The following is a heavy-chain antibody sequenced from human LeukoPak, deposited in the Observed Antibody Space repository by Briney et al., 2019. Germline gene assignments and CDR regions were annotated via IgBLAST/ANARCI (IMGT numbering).Heavy chain of an antibody. CDR1: GGSFSGYH. CDR2: INHSGST. Sequence: SETLSLTCAVYGGSFSGYHWSWIRQPPGKGLEWIGEINHSGSTNYNPSLKSRVTISVDTSKNQFSLKLSSVTAADTAVYYCARGGSRGWLTPRAFDIWGQGTMVTVSS. CDR3: ARGGSRGWLTPRAFDI. V-gene: IGHV4-34*01. D-gene: IGHD6-19*01. J-gene: IGHJ3*02.